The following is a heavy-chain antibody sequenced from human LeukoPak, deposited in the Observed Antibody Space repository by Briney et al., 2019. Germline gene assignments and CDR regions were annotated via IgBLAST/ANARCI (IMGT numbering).Heavy chain of an antibody. CDR2: ISSSSSYI. J-gene: IGHJ4*02. CDR3: AKDPYYYGSGSYYKG. V-gene: IGHV3-21*04. Sequence: PGGSLRLSCAASGFTFRSYSMNWVRQAPGKGLEWVSSISSSSSYIYYADSVKGRFTISRDNSKNTLYLQMNSLRAEDTAVYYCAKDPYYYGSGSYYKGGGQGTLVTVSS. CDR1: GFTFRSYS. D-gene: IGHD3-10*01.